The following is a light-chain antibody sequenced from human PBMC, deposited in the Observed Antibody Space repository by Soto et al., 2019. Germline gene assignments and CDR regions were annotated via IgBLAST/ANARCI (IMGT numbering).Light chain of an antibody. CDR2: GAS. CDR3: QQYNDSLWT. CDR1: QGISSSY. V-gene: IGKV3-20*01. Sequence: ETELTQSPGTLSLSPGERVTLSCRACQGISSSYLAWYQQKPGQAPRLLIYGASSRATGIPDRFSGSGSGTDFTLTISRLEPEDFAVYYCQQYNDSLWTFGQGTKVDIK. J-gene: IGKJ1*01.